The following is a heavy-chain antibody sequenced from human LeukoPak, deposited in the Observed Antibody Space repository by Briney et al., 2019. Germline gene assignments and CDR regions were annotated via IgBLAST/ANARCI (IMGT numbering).Heavy chain of an antibody. J-gene: IGHJ3*02. CDR1: GGSISSYY. D-gene: IGHD6-19*01. CDR3: ARHPGQWLDDAFDI. Sequence: PPETLSLTCTVSGGSISSYYWSWIRQPPGKGLEWIGYLYYTGSTNYNPSLKSRVTISVDTSKNQFSLKLSSVTAADTAVYYCARHPGQWLDDAFDIWGQGTMVTVSS. CDR2: LYYTGST. V-gene: IGHV4-59*08.